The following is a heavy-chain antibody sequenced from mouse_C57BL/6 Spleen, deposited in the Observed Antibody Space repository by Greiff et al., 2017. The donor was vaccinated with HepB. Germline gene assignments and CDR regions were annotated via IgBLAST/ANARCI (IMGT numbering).Heavy chain of an antibody. CDR3: ARRIYYDYDERGSSFDY. CDR2: ISSGGSYT. Sequence: KLMESGGDLVKPGGSLKLSCAASGFTFSSYGMSWVRQTPDKRLEWVATISSGGSYTYYPDSVKGRFTISRDNAKNTLYLQMSSLKSEDTAMYYCARRIYYDYDERGSSFDYWGQGTTLTVSS. CDR1: GFTFSSYG. D-gene: IGHD2-4*01. J-gene: IGHJ2*01. V-gene: IGHV5-6*02.